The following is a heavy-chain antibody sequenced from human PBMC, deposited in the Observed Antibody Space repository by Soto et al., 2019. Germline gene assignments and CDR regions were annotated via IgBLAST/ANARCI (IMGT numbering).Heavy chain of an antibody. Sequence: ASVKVSCKASGYTFTSYAMHWVRQAPGQRLEWMGWINAGNGSTKYSQKFRGRVTITRDTSASTAYMELSSLRSEDTAVYYCARSPVLRYFDWLLHLDYWGQGTLVTVSS. J-gene: IGHJ4*02. CDR1: GYTFTSYA. CDR3: ARSPVLRYFDWLLHLDY. D-gene: IGHD3-9*01. V-gene: IGHV1-3*01. CDR2: INAGNGST.